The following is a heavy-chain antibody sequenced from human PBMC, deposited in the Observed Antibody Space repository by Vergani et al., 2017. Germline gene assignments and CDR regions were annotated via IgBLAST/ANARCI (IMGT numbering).Heavy chain of an antibody. V-gene: IGHV4-61*02. CDR3: ARGSCLGGSCYKPLSDC. CDR2: IHTSGST. D-gene: IGHD2-15*01. CDR1: GGSINSHNYY. J-gene: IGHJ4*02. Sequence: QVQLQESGPGLVKPSQTLSLTCTVSGGSINSHNYYWSWIRQPAGKGLEWIGRIHTSGSTNYNPSLKSRVTMSEDTSKNQFSLNLTSVTAADTAVYFCARGSCLGGSCYKPLSDCGVQGILVTVSS.